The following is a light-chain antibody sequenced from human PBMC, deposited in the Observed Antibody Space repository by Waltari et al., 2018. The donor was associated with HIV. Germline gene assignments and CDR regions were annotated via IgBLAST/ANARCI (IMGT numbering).Light chain of an antibody. J-gene: IGLJ2*01. CDR3: GTDHGSGSNFVYR. CDR1: SGYSNNK. V-gene: IGLV9-49*01. CDR2: VGTGGIVG. Sequence: QPVLTQPPSASASLGASVTLTCTLSSGYSNNKVARSTESTGKGPRFGMRVGTGGIVGSKGDDIPDRCSVLGSGLNRSLIIKNIQEEDESDYHCGTDHGSGSNFVYRFGGGTKLTVL.